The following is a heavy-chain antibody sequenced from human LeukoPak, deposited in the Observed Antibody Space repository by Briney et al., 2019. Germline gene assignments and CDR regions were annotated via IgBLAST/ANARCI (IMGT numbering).Heavy chain of an antibody. J-gene: IGHJ4*02. Sequence: GGSLRLSCAASGFTFSTYAMSWVRQAPGKGLEWVSAISGAGGTTYYADSVRGRFTISRDNSKNTLYLQMNSLRAEDTAVYYCAKDGALRYFDSEGYYFDYWGQGTLVTVSS. CDR2: ISGAGGTT. CDR1: GFTFSTYA. V-gene: IGHV3-23*01. D-gene: IGHD3-9*01. CDR3: AKDGALRYFDSEGYYFDY.